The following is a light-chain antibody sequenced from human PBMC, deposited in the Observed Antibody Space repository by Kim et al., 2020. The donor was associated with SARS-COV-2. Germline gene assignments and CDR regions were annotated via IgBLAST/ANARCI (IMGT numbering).Light chain of an antibody. CDR3: QQYNKWPPWT. CDR1: QSVSTN. J-gene: IGKJ1*01. Sequence: SPGDRATPSCRASQSVSTNLAWYQQRPGQAPRLLIYGASTRATGIPAKFSGSGSGTEFTLTISSLQSEDFAVYYCQQYNKWPPWTFGQGTKVDIK. V-gene: IGKV3-15*01. CDR2: GAS.